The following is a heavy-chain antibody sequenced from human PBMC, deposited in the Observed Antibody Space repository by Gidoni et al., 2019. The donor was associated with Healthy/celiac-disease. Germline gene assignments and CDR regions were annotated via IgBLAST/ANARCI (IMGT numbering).Heavy chain of an antibody. J-gene: IGHJ4*02. Sequence: EVQLVASGGGLVPHGGSLRLSCAASGFTFSSYDMNWVRQAPGKGLEWVSYISSSGSTIYYADSVKGRFTISRDNAKNSLYLQMNSLRAEDTAVYYCARGVVVVAATGGYFDYWGQGTLVTVSS. V-gene: IGHV3-48*03. D-gene: IGHD2-15*01. CDR3: ARGVVVVAATGGYFDY. CDR1: GFTFSSYD. CDR2: ISSSGSTI.